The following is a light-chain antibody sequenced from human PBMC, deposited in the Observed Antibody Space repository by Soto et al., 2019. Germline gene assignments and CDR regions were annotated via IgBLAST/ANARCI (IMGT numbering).Light chain of an antibody. CDR1: HNVNDN. CDR3: QQYDTRSV. Sequence: EIVMTQSPATLSVSPGEGATLSCRASHNVNDNLAWYQQRPGQAPRLLIYGASTRATGIPARFSGSGFETEFTLTISSLQSEDSAVYYCQQYDTRSVFGGGTKVDIK. V-gene: IGKV3-15*01. CDR2: GAS. J-gene: IGKJ4*01.